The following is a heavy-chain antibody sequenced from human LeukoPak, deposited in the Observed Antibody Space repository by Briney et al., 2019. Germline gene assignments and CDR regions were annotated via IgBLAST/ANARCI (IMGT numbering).Heavy chain of an antibody. CDR3: ARTENYIPEDRFDP. Sequence: PSETLSLTCTVSGGSISSSTYCWGWIRQPPGKGLAWIGSICYSGSTFYNPSLKSRVTLSVDTSKNQFSLKLSSVTAADTAVYYCARTENYIPEDRFDPWGQGTLVTVSS. D-gene: IGHD5-24*01. V-gene: IGHV4-39*01. CDR2: ICYSGST. J-gene: IGHJ5*02. CDR1: GGSISSSTYC.